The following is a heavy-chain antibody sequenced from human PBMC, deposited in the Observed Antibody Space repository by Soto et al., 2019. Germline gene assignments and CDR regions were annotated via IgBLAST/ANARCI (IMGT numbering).Heavy chain of an antibody. CDR2: ISSSGSTI. V-gene: IGHV3-11*04. CDR1: GGSISSSSYY. Sequence: GTLSLTCTVSGGSISSSSYYWGWIRQPPGKGLEWVSYISSSGSTIYYADSVKGRFTISRDNAKNSLYLQMNSLRAEDTAVYYCARETKVPGGSYYYYYYGMDVWGQGTTVTVSS. CDR3: ARETKVPGGSYYYYYYGMDV. D-gene: IGHD1-26*01. J-gene: IGHJ6*02.